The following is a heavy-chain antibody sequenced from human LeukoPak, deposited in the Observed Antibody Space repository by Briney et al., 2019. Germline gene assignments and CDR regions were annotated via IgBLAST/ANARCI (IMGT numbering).Heavy chain of an antibody. CDR3: ARVRAAAGMGSWFDP. J-gene: IGHJ5*02. V-gene: IGHV1-8*01. CDR1: GYTLTELS. D-gene: IGHD6-13*01. Sequence: ASVKVSCKVSGYTLTELSMHWVRQAPGQGLEWMGWMNPNSGNTGYAQKFQGRVTMTRNTSISTAYMELSSLRSEDTAVYYCARVRAAAGMGSWFDPWGQGTLVTVSS. CDR2: MNPNSGNT.